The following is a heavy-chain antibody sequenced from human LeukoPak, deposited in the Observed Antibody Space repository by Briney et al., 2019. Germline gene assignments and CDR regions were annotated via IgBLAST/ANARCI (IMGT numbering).Heavy chain of an antibody. V-gene: IGHV3-7*01. CDR1: GFTFSSYW. D-gene: IGHD2-2*01. J-gene: IGHJ4*02. CDR3: AREGDIVVVPYFDY. Sequence: GGSLRLSCAASGFTFSSYWMSWVRQAPGKGLEWVANIKQDGSEKYYVDSVKGRFTISRDNAKNSLYLQMNSLRAEDTAVHYCAREGDIVVVPYFDYWGQGTLVTVSS. CDR2: IKQDGSEK.